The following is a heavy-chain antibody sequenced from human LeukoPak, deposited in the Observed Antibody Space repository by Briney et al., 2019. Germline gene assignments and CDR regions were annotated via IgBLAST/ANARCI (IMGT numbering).Heavy chain of an antibody. V-gene: IGHV1-46*01. J-gene: IGHJ4*02. CDR1: GYTFTSYY. Sequence: GASVKVSCKASGYTFTSYYMHWVRQAPGQGLEWMGIINPSGGSTSYAQKFQGRVTMTRDTSTSTVYMELSSLRSEDTAVYYCARVPTTIFGVVIISEYYFDYWGQGTLVTVSS. D-gene: IGHD3-3*01. CDR2: INPSGGST. CDR3: ARVPTTIFGVVIISEYYFDY.